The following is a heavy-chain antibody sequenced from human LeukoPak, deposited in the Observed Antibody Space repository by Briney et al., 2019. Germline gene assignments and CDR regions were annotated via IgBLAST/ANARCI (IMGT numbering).Heavy chain of an antibody. CDR2: INPNSGGR. Sequence: ASVKVSCKASGYTFTGYYMHWVRQAPGQGLEWMGWINPNSGGRNYAQKFQGRVTMTRDMSISTAYMELSRLRSDDTAVYYCARSITMVRGVIISWANFDYWGQGTLVTVSS. CDR3: ARSITMVRGVIISWANFDY. CDR1: GYTFTGYY. J-gene: IGHJ4*02. V-gene: IGHV1-2*02. D-gene: IGHD3-10*01.